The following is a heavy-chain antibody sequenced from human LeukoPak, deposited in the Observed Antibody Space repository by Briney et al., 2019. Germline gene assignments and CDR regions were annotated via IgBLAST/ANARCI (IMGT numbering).Heavy chain of an antibody. CDR1: GYTFTSYY. J-gene: IGHJ4*02. V-gene: IGHV1-46*01. CDR3: AIPITGTPYFDY. D-gene: IGHD1-7*01. CDR2: INPSGGST. Sequence: ASVKVSCKASGYTFTSYYMHWVRQAPGQGLEWMGIINPSGGSTSYAQKFQGRVTMTRDTSTSTVYMELSSLRSEDTAVYYCAIPITGTPYFDYWGQGTLVTVSS.